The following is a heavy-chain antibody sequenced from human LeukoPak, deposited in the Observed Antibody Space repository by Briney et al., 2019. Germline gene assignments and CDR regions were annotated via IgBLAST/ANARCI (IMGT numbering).Heavy chain of an antibody. J-gene: IGHJ3*01. CDR3: ARLSAAVHLGAFDL. CDR2: IHASGSN. CDR1: GVSISPYY. Sequence: PSEPLSLTCAVSGVSISPYYWALIRQPPGKGLEWIGYIHASGSNNQYPSLKSRVTISVDKSKNHFSLRLTSVTAADTAVYYCARLSAAVHLGAFDLWGQGTMVTVSS. V-gene: IGHV4-4*09. D-gene: IGHD3-3*01.